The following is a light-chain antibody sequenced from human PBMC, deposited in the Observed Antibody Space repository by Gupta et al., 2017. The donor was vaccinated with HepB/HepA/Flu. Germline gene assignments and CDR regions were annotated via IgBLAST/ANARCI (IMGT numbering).Light chain of an antibody. Sequence: EIVLTQSPVTLSLSPGESATLSCRASQSVSRYLAWYQQKPGQPPSLLVFDASNRATDIPPRFSGSGSGTDFTLTISSLEPEDFAVYYCQQRINWPLTFGGGTRVEIK. CDR3: QQRINWPLT. CDR2: DAS. V-gene: IGKV3-11*01. J-gene: IGKJ4*01. CDR1: QSVSRY.